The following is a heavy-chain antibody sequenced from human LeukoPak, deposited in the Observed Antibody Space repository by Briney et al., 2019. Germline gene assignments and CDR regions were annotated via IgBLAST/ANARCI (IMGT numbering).Heavy chain of an antibody. D-gene: IGHD1-26*01. Sequence: PGGSLRLSCTASGFTFSDYAMSWVRQAPGKGLEWVSDISGFCGNTYYADSVKGRFTISRDNSKSTLYLQMNSLRAEDTATYYCAKDSGFSVSYFSNWGQGILVTVSS. CDR1: GFTFSDYA. J-gene: IGHJ4*02. CDR3: AKDSGFSVSYFSN. V-gene: IGHV3-23*01. CDR2: ISGFCGNT.